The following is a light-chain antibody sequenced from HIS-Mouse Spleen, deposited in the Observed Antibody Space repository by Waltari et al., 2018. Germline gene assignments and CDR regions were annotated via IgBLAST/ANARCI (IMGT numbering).Light chain of an antibody. J-gene: IGLJ2*01. CDR3: QSYDSSVV. CDR2: GNS. CDR1: SSNIGAGYD. Sequence: QSVLTQPPSVSGAPGQRVTISCTGSSSNIGAGYDVHWYQQLPGTAPKLRIHGNSNRPSGVPDRFSGSKSGTSASLAITGLQAEDEADYYCQSYDSSVVFGGGTKLTVL. V-gene: IGLV1-40*01.